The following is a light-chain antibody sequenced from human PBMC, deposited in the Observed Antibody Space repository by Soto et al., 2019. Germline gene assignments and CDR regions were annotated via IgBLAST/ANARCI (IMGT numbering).Light chain of an antibody. Sequence: IQTTQSPSTLSASVGDIVTITCLASQSMSRWLAWYQQRPGKAPKLLIYDASSLESGVPARLSGSGFGTEFTITISSLQPDDFATYYCQQYDSYPWMFGQGTKVDIK. V-gene: IGKV1-5*01. CDR3: QQYDSYPWM. CDR2: DAS. J-gene: IGKJ1*01. CDR1: QSMSRW.